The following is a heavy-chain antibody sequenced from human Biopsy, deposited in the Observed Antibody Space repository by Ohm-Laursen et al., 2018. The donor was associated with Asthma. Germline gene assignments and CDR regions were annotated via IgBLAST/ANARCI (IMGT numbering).Heavy chain of an antibody. CDR3: ARCQVGYSSGWSLLLKKIYYSGMDV. J-gene: IGHJ6*02. V-gene: IGHV1-69*13. CDR1: GGTFSNFA. D-gene: IGHD6-19*01. Sequence: ASVKVSCKVPGGTFSNFAISWVRQAPGQGLEWLGGIMTVFGTTNYAQKFQGRVTITADESTSTAYMEVTSLRSEGTAIYYCARCQVGYSSGWSLLLKKIYYSGMDVWGQGTAVTVSS. CDR2: IMTVFGTT.